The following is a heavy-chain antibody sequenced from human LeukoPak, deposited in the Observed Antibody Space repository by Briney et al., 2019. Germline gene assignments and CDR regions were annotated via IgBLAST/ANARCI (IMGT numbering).Heavy chain of an antibody. J-gene: IGHJ4*02. CDR2: IIPIFGTA. D-gene: IGHD5-24*01. CDR3: ARGADRDGYSYYFDY. V-gene: IGHV1-69*05. Sequence: SVKVSCKASRGTFSSYAISWVRQAPGQGLEWMGGIIPIFGTANYAQKFQGRVTITTDESTSTAYMELSSLRSEDTAVYYCARGADRDGYSYYFDYWGQGTLVTVSS. CDR1: RGTFSSYA.